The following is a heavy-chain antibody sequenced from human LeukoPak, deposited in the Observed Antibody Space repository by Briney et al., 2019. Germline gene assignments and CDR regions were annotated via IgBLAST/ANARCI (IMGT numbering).Heavy chain of an antibody. CDR1: GFTFSSYS. CDR3: ARDLAYSRLDY. J-gene: IGHJ4*02. CDR2: ISSSSSYI. V-gene: IGHV3-21*01. D-gene: IGHD5-18*01. Sequence: GGSLRLSCAASGFTFSSYSMNWVRQAPGKGLEWVSSISSSSSYIYYADSVKGRFTISRDNAENSLYLQMNSLRVEDTAFYYCARDLAYSRLDYWGQGMLVTVSS.